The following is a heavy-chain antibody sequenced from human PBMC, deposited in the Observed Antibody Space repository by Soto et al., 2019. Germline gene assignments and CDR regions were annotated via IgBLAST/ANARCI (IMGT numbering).Heavy chain of an antibody. D-gene: IGHD3-3*01. J-gene: IGHJ5*02. V-gene: IGHV4-59*01. CDR1: GTSIITYY. Sequence: PSETLSLTSTAAGTSIITYYWSWIRQPPGKGLEWIGYIYYSGSTNYNPSLKSRVTISVDTSKNQFSLKLSSVTAADTAVYYCAVASITIFGVVTGLAPWGKGTLVT. CDR2: IYYSGST. CDR3: AVASITIFGVVTGLAP.